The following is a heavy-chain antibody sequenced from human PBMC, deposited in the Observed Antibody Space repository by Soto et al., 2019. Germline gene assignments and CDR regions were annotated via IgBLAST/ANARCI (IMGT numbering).Heavy chain of an antibody. CDR1: GDSSSGSY. D-gene: IGHD3-3*01. J-gene: IGHJ4*02. CDR3: ARANDLWSGYPLHQLDY. CDR2: IYYSGSS. V-gene: IGHV4-59*01. Sequence: SETLSLTCTVSGDSSSGSYWTWIRQPPGKGLEWIGYIYYSGSSKYNPSLKSRVTISLDTSKNQFSLKLSSVTAADTAVYYCARANDLWSGYPLHQLDYWGQGTLVTVSS.